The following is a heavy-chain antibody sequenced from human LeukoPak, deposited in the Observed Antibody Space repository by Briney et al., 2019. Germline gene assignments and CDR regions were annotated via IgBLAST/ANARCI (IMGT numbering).Heavy chain of an antibody. CDR3: ARDRVSGSGGIDY. CDR1: GFTFSIYS. V-gene: IGHV3-21*01. J-gene: IGHJ4*02. CDR2: ITGNSNYI. D-gene: IGHD3-10*01. Sequence: GGSLRLSCAASGFTFSIYSINWVRQAPGKGLEWVSFITGNSNYIYYADSVKGRSTISRDNAKNSLYLQMNSLRVEDTAVYYCARDRVSGSGGIDYWGQGTLVTVSS.